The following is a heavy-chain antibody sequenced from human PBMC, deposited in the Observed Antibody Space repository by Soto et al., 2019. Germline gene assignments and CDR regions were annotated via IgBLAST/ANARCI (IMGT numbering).Heavy chain of an antibody. J-gene: IGHJ3*01. D-gene: IGHD3-22*01. V-gene: IGHV4-39*01. Sequence: SETLSLTCTVSGGSISRSTYYWGWLRQPPGKGLEWIGSIYSSGSTYYHPSLKSRVTISVDTSKNQFFLKLSSVTAADTAVYYCATPVTSGYQALEVWGQGXMVTV. CDR3: ATPVTSGYQALEV. CDR2: IYSSGST. CDR1: GGSISRSTYY.